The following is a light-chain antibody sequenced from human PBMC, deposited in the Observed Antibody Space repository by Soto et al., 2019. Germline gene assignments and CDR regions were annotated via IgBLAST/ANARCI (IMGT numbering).Light chain of an antibody. Sequence: EIVMTQSPVTLSVSPGARATLACRASQSVRNNLAWYQQKPGQPPRLLIYGASTRATGTPARFSGSGSGTDFTLTDSDLQSEDIAVYYFQQYNNWPPWTFGHGTQVEIK. CDR1: QSVRNN. V-gene: IGKV3-15*01. CDR2: GAS. J-gene: IGKJ1*01. CDR3: QQYNNWPPWT.